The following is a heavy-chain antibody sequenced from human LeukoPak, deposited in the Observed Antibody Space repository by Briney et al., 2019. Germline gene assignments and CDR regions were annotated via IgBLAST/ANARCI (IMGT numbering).Heavy chain of an antibody. V-gene: IGHV1-69*13. Sequence: ASVKVSCKASGYTFTSYAISWVRQAPGQGLEWMGGIIPIYGTIHFAENFQGRVTITAVESTSTVYMELSSLRSEDTAMYYCARVGDDNIRRGELLLRRCYFDSWGQGTLVTVSS. CDR3: ARVGDDNIRRGELLLRRCYFDS. D-gene: IGHD3-10*01. CDR1: GYTFTSYA. J-gene: IGHJ4*02. CDR2: IIPIYGTI.